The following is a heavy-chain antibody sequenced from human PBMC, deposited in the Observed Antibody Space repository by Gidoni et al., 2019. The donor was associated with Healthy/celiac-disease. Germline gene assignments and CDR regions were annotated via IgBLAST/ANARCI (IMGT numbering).Heavy chain of an antibody. Sequence: QVQLVESGGGVVQPGRSLRLSCAASGFTFSSYGMHWVRQAPGKGLEWVAVIWYDGSNKYYADSVKGRFTISRDNSKNTLYLQMNSLRAEDTAVYYCARARGPLRAWFDPWGQGTLVTVSS. D-gene: IGHD3-10*01. CDR3: ARARGPLRAWFDP. CDR1: GFTFSSYG. J-gene: IGHJ5*02. CDR2: IWYDGSNK. V-gene: IGHV3-33*01.